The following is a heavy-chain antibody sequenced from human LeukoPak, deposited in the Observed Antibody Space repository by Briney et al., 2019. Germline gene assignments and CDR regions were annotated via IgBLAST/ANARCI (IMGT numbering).Heavy chain of an antibody. CDR1: GGSISSSGYY. CDR3: ARREYYFDY. CDR2: IYYSGRT. J-gene: IGHJ4*02. Sequence: SETLPLTCSVFGGSISSSGYYWGWFRQPPGKGLEWIGSIYYSGRTYYNPSLKSRVTISLDTTNNQFSLKVYSATAADTAVYYCARREYYFDYWGQGILVSVSS. V-gene: IGHV4-39*01.